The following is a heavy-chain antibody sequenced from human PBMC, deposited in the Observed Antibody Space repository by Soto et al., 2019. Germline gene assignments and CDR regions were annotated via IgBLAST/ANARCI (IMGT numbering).Heavy chain of an antibody. CDR3: AKENWAIPDS. Sequence: PGGSLRLSCAASGFTVSSNYMSWVRQAPGKGLEWVSVIYSGGSTYYADSVKGRFTISRDNAKNSLFLQMNNLTVEDTAVYYCAKENWAIPDSWGQRTLVTVSS. CDR2: IYSGGST. J-gene: IGHJ4*02. D-gene: IGHD7-27*01. V-gene: IGHV3-66*01. CDR1: GFTVSSNY.